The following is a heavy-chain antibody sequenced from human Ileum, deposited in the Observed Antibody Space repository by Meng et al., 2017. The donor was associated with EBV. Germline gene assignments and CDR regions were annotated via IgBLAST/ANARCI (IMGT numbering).Heavy chain of an antibody. CDR1: GDSVSSDKTG. CDR3: ATSRIAKFDR. V-gene: IGHV6-1*01. Sequence: QLQESGRERVLPPPGLSLSCVTAGDSVSSDKTGWSWIRQSPARGLEWLGRTYRRSRWYYDHALSVKSRINISPDTSKNQVSLQLNSVTDEDTGIYYCATSRIAKFDRWGQGTLVTVSS. CDR2: TYRRSRWYY. J-gene: IGHJ5*02.